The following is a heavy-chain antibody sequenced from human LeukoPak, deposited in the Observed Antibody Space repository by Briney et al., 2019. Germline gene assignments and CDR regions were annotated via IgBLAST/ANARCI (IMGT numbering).Heavy chain of an antibody. V-gene: IGHV5-10-1*01. CDR2: FDPTDSYT. CDR3: ARHDPNARLKLDY. J-gene: IGHJ4*02. Sequence: KDGESLRISCKASGYSFATYWISWVRQTPGQGLEWMGKFDPTDSYTTYGPSFQGHVTISADKSISTAYLQWNSLKASDTAMYYCARHDPNARLKLDYWGQGTLVTVSS. CDR1: GYSFATYW. D-gene: IGHD3-3*01.